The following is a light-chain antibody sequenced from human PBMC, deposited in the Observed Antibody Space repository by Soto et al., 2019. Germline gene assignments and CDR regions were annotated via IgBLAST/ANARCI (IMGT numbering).Light chain of an antibody. CDR2: LGS. Sequence: DIVMTQSPLSLPVTPGEPASISCRSSQSLLHRNGYNYLDWYLQKPGQTPQLLIYLGSNRASGVHDRFSGSGSGTDVTLKISRVEAEDVGVYYCMQALQNPPGTFGQGNKLEIK. J-gene: IGKJ2*02. CDR3: MQALQNPPGT. V-gene: IGKV2-28*01. CDR1: QSLLHRNGYNY.